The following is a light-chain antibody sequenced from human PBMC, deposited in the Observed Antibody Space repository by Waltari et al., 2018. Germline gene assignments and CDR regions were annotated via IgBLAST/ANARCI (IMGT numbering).Light chain of an antibody. CDR3: SSFTYTTTLV. J-gene: IGLJ3*02. CDR2: EVS. Sequence: QSALPHPASVSGSLGQSITIPCPGPSRDVGVYGQVSCSQHHPGKAPELIIYEVSKRPSGVSDRFSGSKSGNTASLTISGLQADDEADFYCSSFTYTTTLVFGGGTKLTVL. V-gene: IGLV2-14*01. CDR1: SRDVGVYGQ.